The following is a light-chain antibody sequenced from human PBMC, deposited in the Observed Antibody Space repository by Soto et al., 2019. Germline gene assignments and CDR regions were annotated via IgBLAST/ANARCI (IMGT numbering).Light chain of an antibody. Sequence: QSVLTQPPSASGTPGQRVAISCSGGSSDIGSNPVNWYLHLPGAAPKLLIYRDNQRPSGVPDRFSGSKSGTSASLTISGLHSEVEADYFCSAWDDNIYGPVFGGGTKLTVL. CDR2: RDN. J-gene: IGLJ2*01. CDR1: SSDIGSNP. CDR3: SAWDDNIYGPV. V-gene: IGLV1-44*01.